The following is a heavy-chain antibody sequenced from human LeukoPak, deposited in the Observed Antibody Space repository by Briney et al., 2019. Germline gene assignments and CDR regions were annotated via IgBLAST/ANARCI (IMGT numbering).Heavy chain of an antibody. J-gene: IGHJ4*02. CDR1: GFTFSSSW. D-gene: IGHD2-15*01. Sequence: GGSLRLSCAASGFTFSSSWMDWVRQAPGKGLEWVANIRQDGSEKYYVDPVKDRFTISRDNAKNSLYLQMNSLRAEDTAVYYCSYTLDYWGQGTLVTVSS. CDR2: IRQDGSEK. V-gene: IGHV3-7*03. CDR3: SYTLDY.